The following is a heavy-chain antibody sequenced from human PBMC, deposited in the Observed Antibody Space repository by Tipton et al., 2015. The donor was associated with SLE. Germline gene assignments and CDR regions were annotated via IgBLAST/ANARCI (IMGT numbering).Heavy chain of an antibody. J-gene: IGHJ5*02. D-gene: IGHD5-24*01. V-gene: IGHV4-59*01. CDR2: IYYSGST. CDR3: AGAGDGYFNWFDP. Sequence: LRLSCAVYGGSFSGYYWSWIRQPPGKGLEWIGYIYYSGSTNYNPSLKSRVTISVDTSKNQFSLKLSSVTAADTAVYYCAGAGDGYFNWFDPWGQGTLVTVSS. CDR1: GGSFSGYY.